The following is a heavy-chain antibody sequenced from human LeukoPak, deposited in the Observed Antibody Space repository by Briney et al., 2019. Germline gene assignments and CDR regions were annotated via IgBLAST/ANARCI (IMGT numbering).Heavy chain of an antibody. J-gene: IGHJ6*03. CDR3: ARGPGSLEWFRYYYYYYMDV. Sequence: ASVKVSCKASGYTFTSYDINWVRQATGQGLEWMGWMNPNSGNTGYAQKFQGRVTITRNTSISTAYMELSSLRSEDTAVYYCARGPGSLEWFRYYYYYYMDVWGKGTTFTVSS. D-gene: IGHD3-3*01. V-gene: IGHV1-8*03. CDR1: GYTFTSYD. CDR2: MNPNSGNT.